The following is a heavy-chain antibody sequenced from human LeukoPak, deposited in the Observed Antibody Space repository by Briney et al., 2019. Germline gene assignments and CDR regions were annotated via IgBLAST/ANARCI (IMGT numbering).Heavy chain of an antibody. CDR1: GGSISSFY. Sequence: SETLSLTCTVSGGSISSFYWSWIRRPAGKGLEWIGRIYTSGSTNYNPSLKSRVTMSIDTSKNQFSLKLSSVTAADTAVYYCARGPYYFDSSGNFDYWGQGTLVTVSS. J-gene: IGHJ4*02. V-gene: IGHV4-4*07. CDR3: ARGPYYFDSSGNFDY. D-gene: IGHD3-22*01. CDR2: IYTSGST.